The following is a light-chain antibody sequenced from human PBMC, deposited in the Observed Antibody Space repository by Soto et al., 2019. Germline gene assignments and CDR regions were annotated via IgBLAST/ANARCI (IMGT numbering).Light chain of an antibody. CDR3: QQRSNWPT. Sequence: EIVLTQSPATLSLSPGERVTLSCRASQSVSSYLAWYQQKPGQAPRLLIYDASNRATGIPARFSGSGSGTDITLTISRLEPEDFAVYYCQQRSNWPTFGQGTKLEIK. CDR1: QSVSSY. CDR2: DAS. J-gene: IGKJ2*01. V-gene: IGKV3-11*01.